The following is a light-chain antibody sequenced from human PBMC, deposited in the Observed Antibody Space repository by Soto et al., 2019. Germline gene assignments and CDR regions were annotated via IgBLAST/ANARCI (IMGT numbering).Light chain of an antibody. J-gene: IGKJ4*01. Sequence: DIVMTQSPLSLPVTPGEPASISCRSSQSLLHSNGYNYLDWYLQKPGQSPQLLIYLGSNRASGVPDRFSGSGSGPDFTLKISRVEAEDVGVFYCMQALQTPPTFGGETKVVIK. V-gene: IGKV2-28*01. CDR2: LGS. CDR1: QSLLHSNGYNY. CDR3: MQALQTPPT.